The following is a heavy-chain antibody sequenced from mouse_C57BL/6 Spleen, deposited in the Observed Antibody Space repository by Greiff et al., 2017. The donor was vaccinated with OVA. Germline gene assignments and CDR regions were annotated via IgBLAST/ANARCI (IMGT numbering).Heavy chain of an antibody. V-gene: IGHV1-26*01. CDR1: GYTFTDYY. J-gene: IGHJ3*01. Sequence: EVQLQQSGPELVKPGASVRISCKTSGYTFTDYYVNWVKQSHGKSLEWIGDINPNNGYTTYNQQFKGKATLTVDKSSSTAYMELRSLTSEDSAVYYCARVGAYYSKGWFAYWGQGTLVTVSA. CDR2: INPNNGYT. CDR3: ARVGAYYSKGWFAY. D-gene: IGHD2-5*01.